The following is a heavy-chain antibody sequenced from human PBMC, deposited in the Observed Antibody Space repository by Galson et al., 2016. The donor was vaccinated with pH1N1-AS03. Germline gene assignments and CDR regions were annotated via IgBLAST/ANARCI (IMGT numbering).Heavy chain of an antibody. CDR1: GDSISGLY. J-gene: IGHJ5*01. V-gene: IGHV4-4*08. CDR3: ARVRLPLKFFDS. CDR2: IHSSGAT. Sequence: SETLSLTCTVAGDSISGLYWTWIRQVPGRGLEWIGQIHSSGATMQNPSLKSRVAISMDTSRKEVYLQLTSLTAADSAFYYCARVRLPLKFFDSWGQGTLVTVSS.